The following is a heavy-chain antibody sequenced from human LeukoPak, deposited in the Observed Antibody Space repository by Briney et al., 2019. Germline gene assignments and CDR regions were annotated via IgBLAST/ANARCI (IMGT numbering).Heavy chain of an antibody. V-gene: IGHV3-7*03. J-gene: IGHJ4*02. CDR3: AKEQWLAPPDY. D-gene: IGHD6-19*01. CDR2: IKKDGSEK. CDR1: GFTFSNYW. Sequence: GGSLRLSCAASGFTFSNYWMSWVRQAPGKGLEWVANIKKDGSEKYYVDSVKGRFTISRDNSKNTLYLQMNSLRAEDTAVYYCAKEQWLAPPDYWGQGTLVTVSS.